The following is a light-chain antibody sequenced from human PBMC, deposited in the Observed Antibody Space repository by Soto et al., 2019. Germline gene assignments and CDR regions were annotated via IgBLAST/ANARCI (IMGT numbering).Light chain of an antibody. J-gene: IGKJ4*01. Sequence: DVQMIQSPSSLSASVGDRVTITCRASQDINSYLAWYQQKPGNAPKSLIYAASSLQTGVPSRFSGSESGTDFTLTISNLQPEDSATYYCQQYNIYPLTFGGGTKVEIK. CDR2: AAS. V-gene: IGKV1D-16*01. CDR3: QQYNIYPLT. CDR1: QDINSY.